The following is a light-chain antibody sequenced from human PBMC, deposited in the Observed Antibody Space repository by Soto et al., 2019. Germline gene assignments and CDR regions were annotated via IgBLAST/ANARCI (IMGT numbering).Light chain of an antibody. CDR2: GAS. Sequence: EIVLTQSPGTLSLSPGERSTLSCRASQSVSSSYLAWYQQKPGQAPRLLIYGASSRATGIPDRFSGSGSGTDFTLTISSLEPEDFAVYYCQQRSNWPLTFGGGTKVDIK. J-gene: IGKJ4*01. CDR1: QSVSSSY. V-gene: IGKV3D-20*02. CDR3: QQRSNWPLT.